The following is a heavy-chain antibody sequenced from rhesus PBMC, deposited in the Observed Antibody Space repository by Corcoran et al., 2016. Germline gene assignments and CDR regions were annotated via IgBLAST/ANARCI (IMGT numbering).Heavy chain of an antibody. CDR1: GGSISSSY. CDR3: ASLPNWVDY. D-gene: IGHD7-45*01. CDR2: IDSSGST. Sequence: QVQLQESGPGLVKPSETLSLTCAVSGGSISSSYWSWIRQDPGKGLEWNGRIDSSGSTYYNPSLKSRVTLSVDTSKNQFSLKLSSVTAADTAVYDCASLPNWVDYWGQGVLVTVSS. V-gene: IGHV4-169*02. J-gene: IGHJ4*01.